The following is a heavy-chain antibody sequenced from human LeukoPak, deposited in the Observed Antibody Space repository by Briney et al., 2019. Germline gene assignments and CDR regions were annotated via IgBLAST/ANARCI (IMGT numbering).Heavy chain of an antibody. V-gene: IGHV4-59*01. CDR3: ARGGGTDGYNYDY. CDR1: GGSISSYY. CDR2: IYYSGST. Sequence: SETLSLTCTVSGGSISSYYWSWIRQPPGKGLEWIGYIYYSGSTNYHPSLKSRVTISVDTSKNQFSLKLSSVTAADTAVYYCARGGGTDGYNYDYWGQGTLVTVSS. D-gene: IGHD5-24*01. J-gene: IGHJ4*02.